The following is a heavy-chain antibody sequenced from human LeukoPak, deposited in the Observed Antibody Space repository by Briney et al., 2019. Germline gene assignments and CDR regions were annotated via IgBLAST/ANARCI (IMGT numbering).Heavy chain of an antibody. CDR1: GGSISSYY. J-gene: IGHJ6*02. CDR3: ARVHIVVVPAAIRGYYYGMDV. CDR2: IYYSGST. V-gene: IGHV4-59*12. Sequence: SETLSLTCTVSGGSISSYYWSWIRQPPGRGLEWIGYIYYSGSTNYNPSLKSRVTISVDTSKNQFSLKLSSVTAADTAVYYCARVHIVVVPAAIRGYYYGMDVWGQGTTVTVSS. D-gene: IGHD2-2*02.